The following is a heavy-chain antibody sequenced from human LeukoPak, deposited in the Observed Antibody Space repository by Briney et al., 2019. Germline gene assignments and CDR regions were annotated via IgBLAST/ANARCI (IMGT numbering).Heavy chain of an antibody. Sequence: PGGSLRLSCAASGFTFSSYGMHWVRQAPGKGLEWVAFIRYDGSNKYYADSVKGRFTISRDNSKNTLYLQMNSLRAEDTAVYYCANELLWFEEGYPDYWGQGTLVTVSS. D-gene: IGHD3-10*01. CDR2: IRYDGSNK. V-gene: IGHV3-30*02. CDR3: ANELLWFEEGYPDY. J-gene: IGHJ4*02. CDR1: GFTFSSYG.